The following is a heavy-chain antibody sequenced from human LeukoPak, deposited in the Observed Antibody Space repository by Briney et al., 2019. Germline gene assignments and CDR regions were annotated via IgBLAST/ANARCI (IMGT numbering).Heavy chain of an antibody. J-gene: IGHJ4*02. CDR1: GFTFSSYA. CDR2: ISGSGGSK. Sequence: GGSLRLSCAASGFTFSSYAMSWVRQAPEKGLEWGSSISGSGGSKWFADSVKGRFTISRDNFENTLYLQMNRLRAEDTALYYCAKESSVAGEVLLDYWGQGTLVTVSS. D-gene: IGHD6-19*01. CDR3: AKESSVAGEVLLDY. V-gene: IGHV3-23*01.